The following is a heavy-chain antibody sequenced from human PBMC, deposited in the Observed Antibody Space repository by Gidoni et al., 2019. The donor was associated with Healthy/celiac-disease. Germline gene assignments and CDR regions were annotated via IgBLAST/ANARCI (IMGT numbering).Heavy chain of an antibody. D-gene: IGHD6-25*01. CDR3: TTPDPSIAAPSYYFDY. V-gene: IGHV3-15*01. J-gene: IGHJ4*02. CDR2: IKSKTDGGTT. Sequence: EVQLVESGGGLVKPGGSLSLSCAASGFTSSNAWMSWVRQAPGKGLEWVGRIKSKTDGGTTDYAAPVKGRFTISRDDSKNTLYLQMNSLKTEDTAVYYCTTPDPSIAAPSYYFDYWGQGTLVTVSS. CDR1: GFTSSNAW.